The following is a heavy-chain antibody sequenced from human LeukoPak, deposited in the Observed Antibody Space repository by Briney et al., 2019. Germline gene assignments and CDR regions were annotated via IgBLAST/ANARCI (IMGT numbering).Heavy chain of an antibody. CDR3: AGPDCGYDYYGMDV. D-gene: IGHD1-26*01. CDR2: ISAYNGNT. Sequence: ASVKLACNVSGYTFTSCGISWVRHPPGQGLEWMGWISAYNGNTNYAQKLQGRVTMTTDTSTSTAYMELRSLRSDDTAVYYCAGPDCGYDYYGMDVWGQGTTVTVSS. J-gene: IGHJ6*02. V-gene: IGHV1-18*01. CDR1: GYTFTSCG.